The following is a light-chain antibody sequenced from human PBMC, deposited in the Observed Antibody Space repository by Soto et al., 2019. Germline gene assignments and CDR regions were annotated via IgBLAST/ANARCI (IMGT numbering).Light chain of an antibody. CDR3: QQYGIV. CDR2: GAS. CDR1: QSVSSSY. Sequence: VLTQSPCTLSLSPGERAPLSCRASQSVSSSYLAWYQQKPGQAPRLLIYGASSRATGIPDRFIGSGSGTHFTLTISRLEPEDFAVYYCQQYGIVFGPGTKVDI. V-gene: IGKV3-20*01. J-gene: IGKJ3*01.